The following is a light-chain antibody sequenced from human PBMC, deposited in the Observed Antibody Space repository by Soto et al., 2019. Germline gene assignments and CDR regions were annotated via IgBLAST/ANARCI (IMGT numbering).Light chain of an antibody. J-gene: IGKJ2*01. CDR3: QQYNNWPST. CDR1: QSVSSN. Sequence: EIVMTQSPATLSVSPGERATLSCRASQSVSSNLAWYQQKPGQAPRLLIYGASTRATGIPARFSGSGSGTEFTLTISSLQSEDFAVYYCQQYNNWPSTFGQGTNLEIK. CDR2: GAS. V-gene: IGKV3-15*01.